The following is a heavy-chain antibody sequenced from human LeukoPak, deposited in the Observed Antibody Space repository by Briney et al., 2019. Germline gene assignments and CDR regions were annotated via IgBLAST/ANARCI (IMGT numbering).Heavy chain of an antibody. CDR2: ISAGNGNT. J-gene: IGHJ6*03. Sequence: ASVRVSCKASGYTFTSYAMHWVRQAPGQRLEWMGWISAGNGNTKYSQEFQGRVTITRDTSASTAYMELSSLRSEDMAVYYCARENTGGYSYYMDVWGKGTTVTVSS. CDR1: GYTFTSYA. D-gene: IGHD5-18*01. V-gene: IGHV1-3*03. CDR3: ARENTGGYSYYMDV.